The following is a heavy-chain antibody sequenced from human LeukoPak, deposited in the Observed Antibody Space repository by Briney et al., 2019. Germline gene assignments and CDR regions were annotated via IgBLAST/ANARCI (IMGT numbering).Heavy chain of an antibody. CDR1: GGSVSSSSYY. Sequence: PSETLSLTCTVSGGSVSSSSYYWGWIRQPPGKGLEWIGSIYYSGSTYYNPSLKSRVTISVDTSKNQFSLKLSSVTAADTAVYYCARAIPSSGDAFDIWGQGTMVTVSS. J-gene: IGHJ3*02. CDR2: IYYSGST. D-gene: IGHD2-15*01. V-gene: IGHV4-39*07. CDR3: ARAIPSSGDAFDI.